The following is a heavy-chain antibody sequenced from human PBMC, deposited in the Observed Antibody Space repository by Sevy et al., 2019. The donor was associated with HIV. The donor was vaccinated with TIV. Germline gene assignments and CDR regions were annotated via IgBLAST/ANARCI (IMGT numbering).Heavy chain of an antibody. CDR2: ISHDGRNNK. J-gene: IGHJ4*02. CDR3: ARDRGEILSSAFNY. CDR1: GFSFSEYG. D-gene: IGHD3-10*01. Sequence: GGSLRLSCAASGFSFSEYGMHWVRQAPGKGLEWVAVISHDGRNNKYNPDSVKGRFTISRDNSKNTLYLPMNSLRAEETAIYYCARDRGEILSSAFNYWGQGTLVTVSS. V-gene: IGHV3-30*04.